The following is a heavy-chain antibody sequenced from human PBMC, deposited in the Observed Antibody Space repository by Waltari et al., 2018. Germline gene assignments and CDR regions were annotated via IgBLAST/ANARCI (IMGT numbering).Heavy chain of an antibody. J-gene: IGHJ4*02. CDR3: ARAPYGDYETAFFDY. D-gene: IGHD4-17*01. Sequence: QAQPVAVGAGGNEAGAPGKAFCTDSWYIFNGPHMPLVHQAPGQGLEWMGWINPNSGGTNYAQKFQGRVTMTRDTSISTAYMELSRLRSDDTAVYYCARAPYGDYETAFFDYWGQGTLVTVSS. CDR2: INPNSGGT. V-gene: IGHV1-2*02. CDR1: WYIFNGPH.